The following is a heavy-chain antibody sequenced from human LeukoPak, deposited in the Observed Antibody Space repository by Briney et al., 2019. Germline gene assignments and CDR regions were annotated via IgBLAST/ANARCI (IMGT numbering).Heavy chain of an antibody. V-gene: IGHV4-61*02. D-gene: IGHD6-19*01. CDR1: GDSMRSDSSF. CDR2: IYATGNT. J-gene: IGHJ3*02. CDR3: SRIEHTGYTSARDMYAFDI. Sequence: PSETLSLTCSVSGDSMRSDSSFWSWIRQPAGKGLEWIGRIYATGNTNYNPSLKSRVTMSVDTSKSQFSLKLTSVTAADTAVYYCSRIEHTGYTSARDMYAFDIWGQGTMVTVSS.